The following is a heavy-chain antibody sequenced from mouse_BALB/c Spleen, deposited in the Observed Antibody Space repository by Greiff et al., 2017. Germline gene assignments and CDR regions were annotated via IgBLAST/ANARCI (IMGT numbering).Heavy chain of an antibody. Sequence: EVQRVESGGGLVKPGGSLKLSCAASGFTFSSYTMSWVRQTPEKRLEWVATISSGGSYTYYPDSVKGRFTISRDNAKNTLYLQMSSLKSEDTAMYYCTRLTTATTWFAYWGQGTTLTVSS. D-gene: IGHD1-2*01. CDR1: GFTFSSYT. CDR2: ISSGGSYT. CDR3: TRLTTATTWFAY. J-gene: IGHJ2*01. V-gene: IGHV5-6-4*01.